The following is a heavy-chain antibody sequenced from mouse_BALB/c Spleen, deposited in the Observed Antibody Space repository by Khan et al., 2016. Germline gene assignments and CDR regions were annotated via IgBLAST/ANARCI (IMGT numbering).Heavy chain of an antibody. J-gene: IGHJ2*01. V-gene: IGHV14-4*02. Sequence: VQLQQSGAELVRSGASVKLSCTASVFNIKDYYMHWVKQRPEQGLEWIGWIDPANGDTEYAPKFQGKATMTADTSSNAAYLQFSSLTSEASAVYYCNAIYYGSDVYFDCWGRGATLPVSS. D-gene: IGHD1-1*01. CDR2: IDPANGDT. CDR1: VFNIKDYY. CDR3: NAIYYGSDVYFDC.